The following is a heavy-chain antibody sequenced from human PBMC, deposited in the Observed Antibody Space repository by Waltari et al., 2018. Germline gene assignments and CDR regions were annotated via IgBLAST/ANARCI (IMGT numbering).Heavy chain of an antibody. D-gene: IGHD2-15*01. V-gene: IGHV4-39*07. CDR3: ARDPDCSGGSCYLDFDY. CDR1: GGSISSSSYY. J-gene: IGHJ4*02. Sequence: QLQLQESGPGLVKPSETLSLTCTVSGGSISSSSYYWGWIRQPPGKGLEWIGIIYYSGSTYYNPSLKSRVTISVDTSKNQFSLKLSSVTAADTAVYYCARDPDCSGGSCYLDFDYWGQGTLVTVSS. CDR2: IYYSGST.